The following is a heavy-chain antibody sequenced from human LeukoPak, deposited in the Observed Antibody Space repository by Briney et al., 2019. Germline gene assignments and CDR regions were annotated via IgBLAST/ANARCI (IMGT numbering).Heavy chain of an antibody. CDR2: IYYSGST. J-gene: IGHJ2*01. D-gene: IGHD6-19*01. V-gene: IGHV4-59*01. Sequence: AETLSLTCAVYGGSFSGYYWSWLRQAPGKGLQWIGYIYYSGSTNYNPSLKSRVTISVDSSKNQFSLKLSSVSAADTAVYYCARWISVWTRGAPELIWYFDLWGRGTLVTVSS. CDR1: GGSFSGYY. CDR3: ARWISVWTRGAPELIWYFDL.